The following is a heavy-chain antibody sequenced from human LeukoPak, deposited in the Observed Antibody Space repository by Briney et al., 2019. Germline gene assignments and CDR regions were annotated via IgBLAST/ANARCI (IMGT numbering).Heavy chain of an antibody. D-gene: IGHD3-10*01. CDR1: GGSISSGGYY. V-gene: IGHV4-31*03. Sequence: PSETLSLTCTVSGGSISSGGYYWSWIRQHPGKGLEWIGYIYYSGSTNYNPSLKSRVTISVDTSKNQFSLKLSSVTAADTAVYYCARGPTYYYGSGSYYNDPFQAALDYWGQGTLVTVSS. J-gene: IGHJ4*02. CDR3: ARGPTYYYGSGSYYNDPFQAALDY. CDR2: IYYSGST.